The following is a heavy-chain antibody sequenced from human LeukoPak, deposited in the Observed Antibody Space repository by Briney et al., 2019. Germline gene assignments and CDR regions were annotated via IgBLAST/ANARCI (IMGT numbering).Heavy chain of an antibody. V-gene: IGHV1-8*03. CDR2: MNPNSGNT. D-gene: IGHD2-15*01. Sequence: ASVKVSCKASGYTFTSYDINWVRQATGQGLEWMGWMNPNSGNTGYAQKFQGRVTITADESTSTAYMELSSLRSEDTAVYYCARVAVVAATTPRDYWGQGTLVTVSS. CDR3: ARVAVVAATTPRDY. CDR1: GYTFTSYD. J-gene: IGHJ4*02.